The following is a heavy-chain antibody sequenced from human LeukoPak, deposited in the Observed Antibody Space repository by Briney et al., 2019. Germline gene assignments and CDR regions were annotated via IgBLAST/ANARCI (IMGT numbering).Heavy chain of an antibody. CDR3: AKGPYGSGSYCDY. CDR2: ISWNSGNI. V-gene: IGHV3-9*01. Sequence: GRSLRLSCAASGFTFDDYAMHWVRQAPGKGLEWVSGISWNSGNIEYADSVKGRFTISRDNAKNSLYLQMNSLRVEDTALYYCAKGPYGSGSYCDYWGQGTLVTVSS. CDR1: GFTFDDYA. J-gene: IGHJ4*02. D-gene: IGHD3-10*01.